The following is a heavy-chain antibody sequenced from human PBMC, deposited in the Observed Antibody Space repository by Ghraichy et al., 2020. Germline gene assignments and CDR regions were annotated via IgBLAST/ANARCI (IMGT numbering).Heavy chain of an antibody. CDR3: ARIQGRDGYNFDY. V-gene: IGHV2-70*01. CDR1: GFSLTTSGMC. Sequence: SGPTLVKPTQTLTLTCNFSGFSLTTSGMCVGWIRQPPGKALEWLALIDWEDDKYYSSSLKTRLTISKDTPKDQVVLTMTNMDPVDTAIYYCARIQGRDGYNFDYWGQGILVTVSS. CDR2: IDWEDDK. D-gene: IGHD5-24*01. J-gene: IGHJ4*02.